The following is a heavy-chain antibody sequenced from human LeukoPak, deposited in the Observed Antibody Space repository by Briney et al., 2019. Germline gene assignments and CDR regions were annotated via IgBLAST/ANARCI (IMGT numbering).Heavy chain of an antibody. Sequence: PGGSLRLSCAASGFTFSSSGMHWVRQAPGKGLEWVAFIRYDGSNKYYADSVKGRFTISRDNSKNTLYLQMNSLRAEDTAVYYCAKDLRGDTYYYDSSGYYKAPYFDYWGQGTLVTVSS. CDR1: GFTFSSSG. J-gene: IGHJ4*02. V-gene: IGHV3-30*02. CDR3: AKDLRGDTYYYDSSGYYKAPYFDY. D-gene: IGHD3-22*01. CDR2: IRYDGSNK.